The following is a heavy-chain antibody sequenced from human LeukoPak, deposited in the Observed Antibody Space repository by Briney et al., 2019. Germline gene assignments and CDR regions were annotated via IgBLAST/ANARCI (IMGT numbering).Heavy chain of an antibody. J-gene: IGHJ5*02. V-gene: IGHV4-4*07. D-gene: IGHD1-26*01. CDR3: ARDPIVGATLGLFDP. CDR1: GGSTSSYY. CDR2: IYTSGST. Sequence: SETLSLTCTVSGGSTSSYYWSWIRQPAGKGLEWIGRIYTSGSTNYNPSLKSRVTMSVDTSKNQFSLKLSSVTAADTAVYYCARDPIVGATLGLFDPWGQGTLVTVSS.